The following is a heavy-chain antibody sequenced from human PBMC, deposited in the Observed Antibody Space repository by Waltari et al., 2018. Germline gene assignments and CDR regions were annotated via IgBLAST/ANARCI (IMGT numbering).Heavy chain of an antibody. J-gene: IGHJ4*02. CDR1: GGSISSYY. Sequence: QVQLQESGPGLVKPSATLSLTCTVSGGSISSYYWSWIRQPPGKGLEWIGYIYYSGSTNYNPSLKSRVTISVDTSKNQFSLKLSSVTAADTAVYYCASRLRFLEWSPFDYWGQGTLVTVSS. V-gene: IGHV4-59*01. D-gene: IGHD3-3*01. CDR3: ASRLRFLEWSPFDY. CDR2: IYYSGST.